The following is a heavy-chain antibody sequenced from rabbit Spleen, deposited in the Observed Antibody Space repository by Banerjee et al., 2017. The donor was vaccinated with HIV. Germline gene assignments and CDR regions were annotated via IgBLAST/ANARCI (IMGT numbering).Heavy chain of an antibody. Sequence: QEQVLESGGGLVKPEGSLTLSCTASGFSFSNKVVMCWVRQAPGKGLEWIACINAVTGKPVYAYWRKGRFTISKTSSTTVTLQMTSLTAADTAIYFCARDVATIGFRLGLWGPGTLVTVS. CDR2: INAVTGKP. V-gene: IGHV1S45*01. J-gene: IGHJ6*01. CDR1: GFSFSNKVV. CDR3: ARDVATIGFRLGL. D-gene: IGHD2-1*01.